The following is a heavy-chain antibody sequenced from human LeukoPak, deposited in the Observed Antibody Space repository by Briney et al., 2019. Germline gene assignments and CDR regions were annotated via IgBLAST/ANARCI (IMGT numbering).Heavy chain of an antibody. J-gene: IGHJ3*02. CDR2: IYYSGST. V-gene: IGHV4-39*01. D-gene: IGHD2-21*02. CDR3: ARHKYCGGDCPRDAFDI. CDR1: GGSISSSGYY. Sequence: SEPLSLTCTVSGGSISSSGYYWGWIRQPPGKGLDWIGSIYYSGSTYYNPSLKSRVTISVDTSKNQFSLKLSSVTAADTAVYYCARHKYCGGDCPRDAFDIWGQGTMVTVSS.